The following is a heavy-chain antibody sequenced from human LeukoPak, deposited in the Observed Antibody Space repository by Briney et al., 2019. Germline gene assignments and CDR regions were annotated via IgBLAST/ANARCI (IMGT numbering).Heavy chain of an antibody. D-gene: IGHD4-17*01. Sequence: SETLSLTCTVSGGSISSSYWSWIRQPPGMGLEWIGYIYYTGSTTYNPSLKSRVTISVDTSKNQFSLKLRSVTAADTAVYYCAIKTTASFQHWGQGTLVTVSS. J-gene: IGHJ1*01. CDR1: GGSISSSY. CDR3: AIKTTASFQH. CDR2: IYYTGST. V-gene: IGHV4-59*01.